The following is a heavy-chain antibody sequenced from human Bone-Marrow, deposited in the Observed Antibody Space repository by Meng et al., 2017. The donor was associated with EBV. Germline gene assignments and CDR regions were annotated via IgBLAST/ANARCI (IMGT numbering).Heavy chain of an antibody. Sequence: QVQLVQSGAEVKKPGASVKVSCKASGYTFTSYAMHWVRQAPGQRLEWMGWINAGNGNTKYSQKFQGRVTITRDTSASTAYMELSSLRSEDTAVYYCARTPPTHGPYPFVGPWGQGTLVTVSS. D-gene: IGHD2-2*01. CDR1: GYTFTSYA. CDR2: INAGNGNT. CDR3: ARTPPTHGPYPFVGP. V-gene: IGHV1-3*01. J-gene: IGHJ5*02.